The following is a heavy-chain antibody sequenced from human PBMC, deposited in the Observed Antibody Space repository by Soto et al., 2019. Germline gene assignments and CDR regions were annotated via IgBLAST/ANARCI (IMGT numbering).Heavy chain of an antibody. Sequence: PGESLKISCKGSGYSFTSYWISWVRQMPGKGLEWMGRIDPSDSYTNYSPSFQGHVTISADKSISTAYLQWSSLKASDTAMYYCARNVAHFGAEAGTYVDYWGQGTLVTVSS. CDR2: IDPSDSYT. J-gene: IGHJ4*02. CDR1: GYSFTSYW. CDR3: ARNVAHFGAEAGTYVDY. D-gene: IGHD6-13*01. V-gene: IGHV5-10-1*01.